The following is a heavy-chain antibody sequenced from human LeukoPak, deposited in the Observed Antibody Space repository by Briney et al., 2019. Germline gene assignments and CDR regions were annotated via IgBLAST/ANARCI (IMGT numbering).Heavy chain of an antibody. CDR3: AKDRGTVYYYDSSGFNWFDP. CDR1: GFTFSSYA. J-gene: IGHJ5*02. Sequence: GGSLRLSCAASGFTFSSYAMSWVRHAPGRGLEWVSAISGSGGSTYYADSVKGRFTISRDNSKNTLYLQMNSLRAEDTAVYYCAKDRGTVYYYDSSGFNWFDPWGQGALVTVSS. V-gene: IGHV3-23*01. CDR2: ISGSGGST. D-gene: IGHD3-22*01.